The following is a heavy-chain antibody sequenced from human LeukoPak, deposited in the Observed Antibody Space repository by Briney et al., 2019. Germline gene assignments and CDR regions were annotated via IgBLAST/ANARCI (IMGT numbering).Heavy chain of an antibody. CDR1: RLTFSNAW. CDR3: TTSTYYCSGGSCGY. CDR2: IKSKTDGGTT. J-gene: IGHJ4*02. D-gene: IGHD2-15*01. V-gene: IGHV3-15*01. Sequence: GGSLRLSCAASRLTFSNAWMSWVRQAPGTGREWGGRIKSKTDGGTTDYAPPVKGRFTISRDDSKNTLYLQMNSLITEDTAVYYCTTSTYYCSGGSCGYWGQGTLVTVSS.